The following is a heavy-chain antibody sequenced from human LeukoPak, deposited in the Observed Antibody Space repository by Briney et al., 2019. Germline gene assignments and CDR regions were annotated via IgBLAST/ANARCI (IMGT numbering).Heavy chain of an antibody. CDR1: GFTFSSYS. CDR2: ISNSSSTI. V-gene: IGHV3-48*04. CDR3: ARDPGVRGVANFDY. J-gene: IGHJ4*02. Sequence: PGGSLRLSCAASGFTFSSYSMNWVRQAPGKGLEWVSYISNSSSTIYYADSVKGRFTISRDNAKNSLYLQMNSLRAEDTAVYYCARDPGVRGVANFDYWGQGTLVTVSS. D-gene: IGHD3-10*01.